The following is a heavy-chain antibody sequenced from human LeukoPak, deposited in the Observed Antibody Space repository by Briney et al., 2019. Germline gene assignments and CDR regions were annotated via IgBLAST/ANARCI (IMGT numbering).Heavy chain of an antibody. CDR2: INHSGST. D-gene: IGHD6-6*01. V-gene: IGHV4-34*01. J-gene: IGHJ6*03. CDR3: ARGVAARRNYYYYMDV. CDR1: GGSFSGYY. Sequence: PSETLSPTCAVYGGSFSGYYWSWIRQPPGKGLEWIGEINHSGSTNYNPSLKSRVTISVDTSKNQFSLKLSSVTAADTAVYYCARGVAARRNYYYYMDVWGKGTTVTVSS.